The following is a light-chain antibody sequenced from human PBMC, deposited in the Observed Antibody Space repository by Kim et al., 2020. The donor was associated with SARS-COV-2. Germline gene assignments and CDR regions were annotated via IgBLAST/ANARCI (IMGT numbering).Light chain of an antibody. Sequence: ALGQTVKITCQGDSLRNYYASWYQQKPGQAPVLVIYGKNSRPSEIPDRFSGSSSGNTASLTITGTQAEDEADYYCKSRDNSGNHVVFGGGTQLTVL. CDR1: SLRNYY. CDR2: GKN. J-gene: IGLJ3*02. CDR3: KSRDNSGNHVV. V-gene: IGLV3-19*01.